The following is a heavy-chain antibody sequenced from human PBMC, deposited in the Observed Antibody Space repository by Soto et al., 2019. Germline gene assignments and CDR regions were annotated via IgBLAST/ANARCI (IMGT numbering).Heavy chain of an antibody. CDR1: GNSIGDYY. D-gene: IGHD3-3*01. CDR3: ARRRIGDY. Sequence: QVQLQESGPGLVKPWETLSLTCTVSGNSIGDYYWSWFRQSPGKGLEWIGYIYGSGSTNYNPPLRGXVXXSADTSKNQFSLNLTSVTAAATAVYYCARRRIGDYWGQGTPITVSS. V-gene: IGHV4-59*08. CDR2: IYGSGST. J-gene: IGHJ4*02.